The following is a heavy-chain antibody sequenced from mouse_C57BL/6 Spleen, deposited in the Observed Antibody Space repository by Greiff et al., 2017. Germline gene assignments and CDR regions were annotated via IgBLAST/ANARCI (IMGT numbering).Heavy chain of an antibody. CDR1: GYTFTSYW. CDR3: ASDGLGSGYFDY. D-gene: IGHD4-1*01. J-gene: IGHJ2*01. Sequence: QVQLQQPGAELVKPGASVKLSCKASGYTFTSYWMHWVQQRPGRGLEWIGRIYPNSGGTKYNEKFTSKATLTVDKPSSTAYMQLSSLTSEDSAVYYCASDGLGSGYFDYWGQGTTLTVSS. CDR2: IYPNSGGT. V-gene: IGHV1-72*01.